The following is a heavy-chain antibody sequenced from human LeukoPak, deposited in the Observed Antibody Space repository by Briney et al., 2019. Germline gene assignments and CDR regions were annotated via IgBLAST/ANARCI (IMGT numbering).Heavy chain of an antibody. D-gene: IGHD2-2*01. J-gene: IGHJ6*02. CDR3: AKDDIVVVPAALGTYYYGMDV. V-gene: IGHV3-30*02. Sequence: GGSLRLSCAASGFTFSSYGMHSVRQAPGKGLGWVAFIQYDGSNKYYADSVKGRFPISRDNSKNKLYLQMNSLRAEDTAVYYCAKDDIVVVPAALGTYYYGMDVWGQGTTVTVSS. CDR2: IQYDGSNK. CDR1: GFTFSSYG.